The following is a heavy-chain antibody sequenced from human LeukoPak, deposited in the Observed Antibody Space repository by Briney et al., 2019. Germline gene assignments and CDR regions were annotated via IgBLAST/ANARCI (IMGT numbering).Heavy chain of an antibody. CDR1: GGSFSGYY. J-gene: IGHJ5*02. Sequence: KSSEPLSLTCAVYGGSFSGYYWSWIRQPPGKALEWIGEINHSGSTHHNPSLKGRVTISVDTSKNQFSLELNSVTAADTAVYYCARVRAAAGTSWFDPWGQGTLVTVSS. D-gene: IGHD6-13*01. CDR2: INHSGST. CDR3: ARVRAAAGTSWFDP. V-gene: IGHV4-34*01.